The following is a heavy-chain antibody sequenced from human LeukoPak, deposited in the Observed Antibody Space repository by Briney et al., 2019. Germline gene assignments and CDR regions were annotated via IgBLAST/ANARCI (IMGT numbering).Heavy chain of an antibody. CDR1: GFTFFSGYA. CDR3: RSTMVRGVIAALDF. Sequence: PGTSLKLSCAASGFTFFSGYALDWVRQAPGKGLEWVAGISYDGNNRYYADSVKGRFTISRDNSKNTLYLQLNTLRTEDTAVYYCRSTMVRGVIAALDFWGQGTLVTVSS. D-gene: IGHD3-10*01. J-gene: IGHJ4*02. CDR2: ISYDGNNR. V-gene: IGHV3-30-3*01.